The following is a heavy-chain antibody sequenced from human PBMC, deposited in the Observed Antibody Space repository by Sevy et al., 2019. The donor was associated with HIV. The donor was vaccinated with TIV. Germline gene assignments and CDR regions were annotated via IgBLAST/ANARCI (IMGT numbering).Heavy chain of an antibody. CDR1: GFTFSSYA. J-gene: IGHJ4*02. CDR2: ISGSGGST. D-gene: IGHD3-10*01. CDR3: AKDGRWFGELVDY. V-gene: IGHV3-23*01. Sequence: GESLKISCAASGFTFSSYAMSWVRQAPGKGLEWVSAISGSGGSTYYADSVKGRFTISRDNSKNTLYLQMNSLRAEDTAVYYCAKDGRWFGELVDYWGQGTLVTVSS.